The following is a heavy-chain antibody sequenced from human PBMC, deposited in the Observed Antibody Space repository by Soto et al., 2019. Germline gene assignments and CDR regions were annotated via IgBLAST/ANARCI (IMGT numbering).Heavy chain of an antibody. J-gene: IGHJ4*02. CDR3: ARMGGYGYYFDY. CDR1: GYTFTSYV. V-gene: IGHV1-18*01. Sequence: QVQLVQSGAEVKKPGASVKVSCKASGYTFTSYVISWVRQAPGQGLEWMGWISGYIGNTNYAQKLQGRVTMTTDTSTSTACMELRGLRSDDTAVYYCARMGGYGYYFDYWGQGTLVTVSS. CDR2: ISGYIGNT. D-gene: IGHD5-12*01.